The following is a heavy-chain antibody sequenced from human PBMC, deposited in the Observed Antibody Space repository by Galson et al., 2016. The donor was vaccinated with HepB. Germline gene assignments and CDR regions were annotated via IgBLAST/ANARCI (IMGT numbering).Heavy chain of an antibody. V-gene: IGHV3-30*03. CDR3: ARSSAGSSWYQMGY. Sequence: SLRLSCAASGFTFSSYGMQWVAVISNGGSDEFSADSVKGRFTISRDNSKNTLYLQMNSLRAEDTAVYYCARSSAGSSWYQMGYWGQGTLVTASS. D-gene: IGHD6-13*01. CDR1: GFTFSSYG. J-gene: IGHJ4*02. CDR2: ISNGGSDE.